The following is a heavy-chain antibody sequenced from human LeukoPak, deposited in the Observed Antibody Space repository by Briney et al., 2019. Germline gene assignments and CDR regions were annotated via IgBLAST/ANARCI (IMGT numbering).Heavy chain of an antibody. D-gene: IGHD2-21*01. V-gene: IGHV3-23*01. J-gene: IGHJ2*01. CDR2: IGGDSGTT. Sequence: PGGSLRLSCAASGFTFSNYWMSWVRQAPGKGLEWVSAIGGDSGTTYADSVKGRFTISRDNSKYTVHLQMNSLRAEDTAIYYCAKAIPYWYFDLWGRGTLVTVSS. CDR1: GFTFSNYW. CDR3: AKAIPYWYFDL.